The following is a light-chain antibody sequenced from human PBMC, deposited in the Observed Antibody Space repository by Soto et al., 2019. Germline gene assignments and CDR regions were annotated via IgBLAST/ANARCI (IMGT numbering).Light chain of an antibody. J-gene: IGKJ4*01. CDR1: QSISTY. CDR3: QQSYTSPVT. V-gene: IGKV1-39*01. CDR2: GAS. Sequence: DIQMTQSPSSLSVSIGDRVTITCRASQSISTYLNWYEQKPGKAPNFLIYGASTLQSGVPSRFSGGGSGPYYTLTISGLQPEDFGSYYCQQSYTSPVTVGGGTKVEIK.